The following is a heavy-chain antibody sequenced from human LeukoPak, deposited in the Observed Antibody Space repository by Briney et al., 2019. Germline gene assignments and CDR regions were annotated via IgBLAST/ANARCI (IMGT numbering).Heavy chain of an antibody. Sequence: PSETLSLTCTVSGGSISSSSYYWGWIRQPPGKGLEWIGSIYYSGSTYYNPSLKSRVTISVDTSKNQFSLKLSSVTAADTAAYYCARAGGAATDDAFDIWGQGTMVTVSS. CDR3: ARAGGAATDDAFDI. J-gene: IGHJ3*02. CDR1: GGSISSSSYY. V-gene: IGHV4-39*07. CDR2: IYYSGST. D-gene: IGHD1-26*01.